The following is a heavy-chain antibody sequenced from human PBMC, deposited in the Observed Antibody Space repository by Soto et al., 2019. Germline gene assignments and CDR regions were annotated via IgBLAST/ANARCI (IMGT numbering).Heavy chain of an antibody. Sequence: GGSLRFSCAASGFTFSSYAMHWVRQAPGKGLEWVAVISYDGSNKYYADSVKGRFTISRDNSKNTLYLQMNGLRAEDTAVYYCARSLPPVVVAATPWFGPWGQGTLVTVSS. J-gene: IGHJ5*02. CDR1: GFTFSSYA. D-gene: IGHD2-15*01. CDR3: ARSLPPVVVAATPWFGP. CDR2: ISYDGSNK. V-gene: IGHV3-30-3*01.